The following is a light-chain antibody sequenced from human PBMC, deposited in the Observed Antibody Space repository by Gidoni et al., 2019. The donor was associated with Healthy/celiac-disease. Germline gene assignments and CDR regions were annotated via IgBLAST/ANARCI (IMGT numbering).Light chain of an antibody. Sequence: DIQLTQSPSFLSASVGDRVTITCRASQGISSYLAWYQQKPGKAPKLLIYAASTLQRGVPSRFSGSGSGTEFTLTISSLQPEDFATYYCQQLNSYPCTFGGGTKVEIK. CDR3: QQLNSYPCT. CDR2: AAS. V-gene: IGKV1-9*01. CDR1: QGISSY. J-gene: IGKJ4*01.